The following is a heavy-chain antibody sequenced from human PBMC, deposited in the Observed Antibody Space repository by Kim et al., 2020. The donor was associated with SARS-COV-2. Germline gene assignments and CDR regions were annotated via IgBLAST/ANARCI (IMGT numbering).Heavy chain of an antibody. V-gene: IGHV3-48*02. CDR2: ITSRGGII. CDR3: ARNFDY. J-gene: IGHJ4*02. Sequence: GGSLRLSCAASGFTFSTYNMNWVRQAPGKGLEWVSYITSRGGIIYYADSVKGRFTISRDNAKNSLYLQMNSLRDEDTAVYYCARNFDYWGQGTLVTVSS. CDR1: GFTFSTYN.